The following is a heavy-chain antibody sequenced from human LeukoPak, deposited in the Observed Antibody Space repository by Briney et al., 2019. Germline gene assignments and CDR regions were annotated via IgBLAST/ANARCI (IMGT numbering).Heavy chain of an antibody. Sequence: SVNVSCKASGGTFSSYAISWVRQAPGQGLEWMGGITPIFGTANYAQKFQGRVTITADESTSTAYMELSSLRSEDTAVYYCARVPSDKTRYYYDSSGYYFDYWGQGTLVTVSS. J-gene: IGHJ4*02. V-gene: IGHV1-69*13. CDR2: ITPIFGTA. D-gene: IGHD3-22*01. CDR1: GGTFSSYA. CDR3: ARVPSDKTRYYYDSSGYYFDY.